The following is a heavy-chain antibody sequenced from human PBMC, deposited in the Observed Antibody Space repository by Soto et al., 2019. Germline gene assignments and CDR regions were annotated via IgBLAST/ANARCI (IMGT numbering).Heavy chain of an antibody. CDR2: IIPIFGTA. CDR1: GGTFSSYA. Sequence: QVQLVQPGAEVKKPGSSVKVSCKASGGTFSSYAISWVRQAPGQGLEWMGGIIPIFGTANYAQKFQGRVTITADKSTSTAYMELSSLRSEDTAVYYCAKYDYEQGYYYYYYGMDVWGQGTTVTVSS. CDR3: AKYDYEQGYYYYYYGMDV. J-gene: IGHJ6*02. V-gene: IGHV1-69*06. D-gene: IGHD5-12*01.